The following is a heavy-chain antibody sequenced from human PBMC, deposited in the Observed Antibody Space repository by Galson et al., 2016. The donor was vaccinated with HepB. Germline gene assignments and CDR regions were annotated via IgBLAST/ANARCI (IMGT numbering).Heavy chain of an antibody. Sequence: SLRLSCAASGFTFRTYAMIWVRQAPGKGLEWVSTISGNVYSTYYADSVKGRFTISRGNSKNTLSLQMNSLRADDTAVYYRAKVHDILGGFYKSYFDYWGQGTLVAVSS. V-gene: IGHV3-23*01. D-gene: IGHD3-9*01. CDR1: GFTFRTYA. CDR2: ISGNVYST. J-gene: IGHJ4*02. CDR3: AKVHDILGGFYKSYFDY.